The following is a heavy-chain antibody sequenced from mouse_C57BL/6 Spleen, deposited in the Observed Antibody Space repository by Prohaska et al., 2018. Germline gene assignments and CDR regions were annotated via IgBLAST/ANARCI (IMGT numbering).Heavy chain of an antibody. V-gene: IGHV1-18*01. J-gene: IGHJ4*01. CDR3: ARSTTVVARGGYAMDY. Sequence: HGKSLEWIGDINPNNGGTIYNQKFKGKATLTVDKSSSTAYMELRSLTSEDTAVYYCARSTTVVARGGYAMDYWGQGTSVTVSS. D-gene: IGHD1-1*01. CDR2: INPNNGGT.